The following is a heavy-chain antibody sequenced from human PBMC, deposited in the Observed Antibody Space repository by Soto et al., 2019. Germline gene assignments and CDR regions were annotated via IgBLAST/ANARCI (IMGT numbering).Heavy chain of an antibody. V-gene: IGHV3-74*01. CDR3: ATVFEH. CDR2: VDSAGSGT. J-gene: IGHJ4*02. CDR1: GITFSGYW. Sequence: VPLVESGGGSVQPGGSLRLSCVASGITFSGYWMHWVRQVPGKGLVWVARVDSAGSGTSYADSVKGRFTISRDNAKNTLSLQMDSPRVEDTAVYYCATVFEHWGQGIPVTVSS.